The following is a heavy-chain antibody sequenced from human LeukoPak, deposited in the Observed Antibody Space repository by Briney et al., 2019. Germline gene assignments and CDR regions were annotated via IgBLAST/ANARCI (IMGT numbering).Heavy chain of an antibody. CDR1: GYTLTRYY. CDR2: INPRGGST. Sequence: ASVKVSSETSGYTLTRYYMHWVRQAPVHGLEWMGIINPRGGSTSYAQKFQGRVTMTRDTSTSTVYIELSSLRSEDTAVYYCPRAWSMTNWFDTRGQGTLVTVSS. V-gene: IGHV1-46*01. CDR3: PRAWSMTNWFDT. J-gene: IGHJ5*02. D-gene: IGHD2-15*01.